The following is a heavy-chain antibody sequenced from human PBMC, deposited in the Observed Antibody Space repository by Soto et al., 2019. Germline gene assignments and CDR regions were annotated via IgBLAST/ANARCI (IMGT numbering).Heavy chain of an antibody. V-gene: IGHV4-4*07. D-gene: IGHD6-13*01. Sequence: SETLSLTCTVSGGSISSYYWSWIRQPAGKELEWIGRIYTSGSTNYNPSLKSRVTMSVDTSKNQFSLKLSSVTAADTAVYYCARVPSLEQQLVRNGMDVWGQGTTVTVSS. CDR2: IYTSGST. CDR3: ARVPSLEQQLVRNGMDV. J-gene: IGHJ6*02. CDR1: GGSISSYY.